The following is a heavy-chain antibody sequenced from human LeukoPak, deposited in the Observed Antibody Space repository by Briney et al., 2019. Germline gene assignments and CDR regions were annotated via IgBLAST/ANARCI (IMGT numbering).Heavy chain of an antibody. CDR3: TRGKGDQGWY. D-gene: IGHD2-15*01. CDR2: IRSKPYGGTT. CDR1: GFTFSGSA. J-gene: IGHJ4*02. Sequence: PGGSLRLSCAASGFTFSGSAMHWVRKAPGKGLEWVGFIRSKPYGGTTEYAASVKGRFTISRDDSKSIAYLQMNSLKTEDTAVYYCTRGKGDQGWYWGQGTLVTVSS. V-gene: IGHV3-49*04.